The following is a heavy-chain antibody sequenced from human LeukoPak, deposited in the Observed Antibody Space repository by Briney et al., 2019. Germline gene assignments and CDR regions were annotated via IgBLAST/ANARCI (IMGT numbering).Heavy chain of an antibody. CDR1: GFTFDDYG. CDR3: ARDRYDSSGYTNYFDY. J-gene: IGHJ4*02. Sequence: PGGSLRLSCAASGFTFDDYGMSWVRQAPGKGLEWVSGINWNGGSTGYADSVKGRFTISRDNAKNSLYLQMNSLRAEDTALYYCARDRYDSSGYTNYFDYWGQGTLVTVSS. V-gene: IGHV3-20*04. D-gene: IGHD3-22*01. CDR2: INWNGGST.